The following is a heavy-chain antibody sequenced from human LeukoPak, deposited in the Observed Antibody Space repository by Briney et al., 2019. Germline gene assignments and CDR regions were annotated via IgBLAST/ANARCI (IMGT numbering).Heavy chain of an antibody. D-gene: IGHD3-10*01. CDR2: IKQDGSEQ. Sequence: GGSLRLSCAASGFTFSSHWMTWVRQAPGKGLEWVANIKQDGSEQYYVDSMKRRFTISRDNAKNSLYLQMNSLRVEDTAVYSCARGLAGFGRFDYWGQGTLATVYS. V-gene: IGHV3-7*05. CDR1: GFTFSSHW. CDR3: ARGLAGFGRFDY. J-gene: IGHJ4*02.